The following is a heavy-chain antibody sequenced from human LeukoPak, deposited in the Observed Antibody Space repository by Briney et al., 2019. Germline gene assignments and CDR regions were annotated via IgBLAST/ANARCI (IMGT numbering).Heavy chain of an antibody. CDR1: GFTFSNAW. D-gene: IGHD2-2*01. CDR2: IKSKTDGGTT. J-gene: IGHJ6*03. V-gene: IGHV3-15*01. Sequence: GGSLRLSCAASGFTFSNAWMSWVRQAPGKGLEWVGRIKSKTDGGTTDYAAPVKGRFTISRDDSKNTLYLQMNSLKTEDTAVYYCTTDSLDCSSTSCYGPWSDDYYYYMDVWGKGTTVTVSS. CDR3: TTDSLDCSSTSCYGPWSDDYYYYMDV.